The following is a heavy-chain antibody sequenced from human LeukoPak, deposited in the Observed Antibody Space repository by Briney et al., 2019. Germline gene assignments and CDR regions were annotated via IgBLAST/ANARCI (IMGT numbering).Heavy chain of an antibody. CDR3: AKDPTAVLASFDL. J-gene: IGHJ3*01. Sequence: PGGSLRLSCVGSGFTFSTYAMSWVRQPAGKGPQWVAGMSGNGGVKYYADFVKGRFAISRDNSKNTLFLQMNTLRAEGTAIYYCAKDPTAVLASFDLWGKGTLVTVSS. CDR2: MSGNGGVK. CDR1: GFTFSTYA. V-gene: IGHV3-23*01. D-gene: IGHD2-8*02.